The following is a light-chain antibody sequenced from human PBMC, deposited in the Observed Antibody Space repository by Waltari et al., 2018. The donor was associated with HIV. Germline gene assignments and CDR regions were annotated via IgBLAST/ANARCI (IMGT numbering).Light chain of an antibody. Sequence: EIVMTQSPDSLAVSLGERAIINCTSSQSLLNRSNNKNYVAWYQPKSGQPPKLLIDWASTRESGVSDRLTGSGSGTRFTLTINILQASDAAVYFCQQYDSNGRTFGRGTKVEVK. CDR3: QQYDSNGRT. J-gene: IGKJ1*01. CDR1: QSLLNRSNNKNY. CDR2: WAS. V-gene: IGKV4-1*01.